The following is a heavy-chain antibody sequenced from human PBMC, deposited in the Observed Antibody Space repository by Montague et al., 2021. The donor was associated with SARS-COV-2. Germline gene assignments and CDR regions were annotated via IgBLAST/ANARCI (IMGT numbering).Heavy chain of an antibody. V-gene: IGHV4-39*01. CDR1: GGSISSSNYY. Sequence: SETLSLTCTVSGGSISSSNYYWDWIRQPPGKGLEWIGSIYDSGSTYCNPSLKSRVTISVDTSKNQFSLKLSSVTAADTAVYYCARHGLVRYFDWLSQNYGMDVWGQGTTVTVSS. D-gene: IGHD3-9*01. J-gene: IGHJ6*02. CDR3: ARHGLVRYFDWLSQNYGMDV. CDR2: IYDSGST.